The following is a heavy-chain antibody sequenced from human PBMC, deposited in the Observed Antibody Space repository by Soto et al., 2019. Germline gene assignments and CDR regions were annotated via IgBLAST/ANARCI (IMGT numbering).Heavy chain of an antibody. J-gene: IGHJ4*02. CDR2: IRNKVNSYTT. CDR3: TRTPGGYGNFDY. Sequence: EVQLVESGGGLVQPGGSLRLSCAASGFTFIDHYMDWVRQAPGKGLEWVGRIRNKVNSYTTEYAASVKGRFTISRDDSKNSLYLRMNSLQTEDTAVYYCTRTPGGYGNFDYWGQGTLVTVSS. D-gene: IGHD5-12*01. V-gene: IGHV3-72*01. CDR1: GFTFIDHY.